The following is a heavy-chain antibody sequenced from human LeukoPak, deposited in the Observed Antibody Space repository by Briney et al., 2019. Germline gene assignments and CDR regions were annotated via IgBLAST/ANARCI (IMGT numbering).Heavy chain of an antibody. J-gene: IGHJ4*02. CDR2: IRYDGSNK. Sequence: PGGSLRLSCEASGFTFSSYGMHWVRQAPGKGLEWVAFIRYDGSNKYYADSVKGRFTISRDNSKNTLYLQMNSLRAEDAAVYYCAKARAVGATTPLDYWGQGTLVTVSS. CDR1: GFTFSSYG. D-gene: IGHD1-26*01. CDR3: AKARAVGATTPLDY. V-gene: IGHV3-30*02.